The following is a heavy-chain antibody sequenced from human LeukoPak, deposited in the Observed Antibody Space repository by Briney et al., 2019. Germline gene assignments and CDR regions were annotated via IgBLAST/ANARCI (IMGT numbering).Heavy chain of an antibody. CDR1: GFTFSHYW. J-gene: IGHJ4*02. Sequence: PGGSLRLSCAASGFTFSHYWMTWVRQAPGKGLEWVANIKQDGSEKYYADSLKGRFTISRDNAKNSLYLQINSLRADDTAIYYCARDSGRFYIDYWGQGTLVTVSS. CDR3: ARDSGRFYIDY. D-gene: IGHD5-12*01. V-gene: IGHV3-7*03. CDR2: IKQDGSEK.